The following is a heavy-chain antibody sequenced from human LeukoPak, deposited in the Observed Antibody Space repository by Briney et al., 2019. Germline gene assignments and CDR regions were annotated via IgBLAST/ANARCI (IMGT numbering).Heavy chain of an antibody. Sequence: GGSLRLSCAASGFTVSSNFMAWVRQAPGKGLEWVSVIYGGGSTFYADSVKGRFTISRDNAKNSLYLQMNSLRAEDTALYYCAKDISSGWYEGYFQHWGQGTLVTVSS. CDR3: AKDISSGWYEGYFQH. D-gene: IGHD6-19*01. J-gene: IGHJ1*01. V-gene: IGHV3-53*05. CDR2: IYGGGST. CDR1: GFTVSSNF.